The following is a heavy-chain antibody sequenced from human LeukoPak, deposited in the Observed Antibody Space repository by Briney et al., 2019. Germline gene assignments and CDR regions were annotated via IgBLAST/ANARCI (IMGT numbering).Heavy chain of an antibody. CDR1: GGSFSGYY. Sequence: PSETLSLTCAVHGGSFSGYYWSWIRQPPGKGLEWIGEINHSGSTNYNPSLKSRVTISVDTSKNQFSLKLSSVTAADTAVYYCARSRTASLDYWGQGTLVTVSS. CDR3: ARSRTASLDY. CDR2: INHSGST. D-gene: IGHD2-21*02. J-gene: IGHJ4*02. V-gene: IGHV4-34*01.